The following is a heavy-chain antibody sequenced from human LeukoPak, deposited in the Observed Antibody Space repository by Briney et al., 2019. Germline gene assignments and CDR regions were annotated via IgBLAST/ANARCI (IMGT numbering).Heavy chain of an antibody. D-gene: IGHD3-16*01. Sequence: GGSLRLSCAASGFTVSSNYMSWVRQAPGKGLEWVARIRNKANSYTTEYAASVKGRFTISRDDSKNSLYLQMNSLKTEDTAVYYCARGPYGGTPDAFDIWGQGTMVTVSS. V-gene: IGHV3-72*01. CDR2: IRNKANSYTT. CDR1: GFTVSSNY. J-gene: IGHJ3*02. CDR3: ARGPYGGTPDAFDI.